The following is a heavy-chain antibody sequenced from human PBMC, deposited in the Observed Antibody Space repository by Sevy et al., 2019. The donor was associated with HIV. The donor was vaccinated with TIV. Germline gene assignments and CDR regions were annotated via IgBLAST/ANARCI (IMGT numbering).Heavy chain of an antibody. Sequence: SETLSLSYSVSGGSVSSGTYYWSWIRQPPGKGLEWIGHIYKTGSTNYKLSLQSRVTISVDTSTNQFSLRLRSVTAADTAVYYCARVPRGQLWYSGSLGGYYYHMDVWGKGTTVTVSS. CDR3: ARVPRGQLWYSGSLGGYYYHMDV. V-gene: IGHV4-61*01. CDR2: IYKTGST. J-gene: IGHJ6*03. CDR1: GGSVSSGTYY. D-gene: IGHD3-16*01.